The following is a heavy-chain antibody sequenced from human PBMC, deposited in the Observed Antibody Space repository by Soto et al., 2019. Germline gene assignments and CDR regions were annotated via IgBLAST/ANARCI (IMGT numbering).Heavy chain of an antibody. Sequence: SETLSLTCTVSGGSISSSSYYWGWIRQPPGKGLEWIGSIYYSGSTYYNPSLKSRVTISVDTSKNQFSLKLSSVTAADTAVYYCARQWAIVVVAATSYYYYYMDVWGKGTTVTVSS. CDR1: GGSISSSSYY. J-gene: IGHJ6*03. CDR2: IYYSGST. V-gene: IGHV4-39*01. CDR3: ARQWAIVVVAATSYYYYYMDV. D-gene: IGHD2-15*01.